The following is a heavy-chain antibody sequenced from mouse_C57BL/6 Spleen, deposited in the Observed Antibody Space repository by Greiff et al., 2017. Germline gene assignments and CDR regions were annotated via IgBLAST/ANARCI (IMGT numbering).Heavy chain of an antibody. CDR1: GYTFTSYW. J-gene: IGHJ4*01. V-gene: IGHV1-69*01. CDR2: IDPSDSYT. Sequence: QVQLQQPGAELVMPGASVKLSCKASGYTFTSYWMHWVKQRPGQGLEWIGEIDPSDSYTNYNQKFKGKSTLTVDKSSSTAYVQLSSLTSEDSAVYYCARDGGGPYAMDYWGQGTSVTVSS. D-gene: IGHD1-1*02. CDR3: ARDGGGPYAMDY.